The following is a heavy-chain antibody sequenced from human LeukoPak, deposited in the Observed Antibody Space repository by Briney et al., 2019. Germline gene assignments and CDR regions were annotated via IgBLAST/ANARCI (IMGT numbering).Heavy chain of an antibody. CDR1: GVSISSSSNY. Sequence: SETLSLTCTVSGVSISSSSNYWGWIRQPPGKGLEWIGHIYYSGSTYYNSSLKSRVTISVDTSKNQFSQELRSVTAADTAVYYCARLGVGYNFGYPYYYYIDVWGKGTTVTVSS. D-gene: IGHD5-18*01. CDR3: ARLGVGYNFGYPYYYYIDV. V-gene: IGHV4-39*01. J-gene: IGHJ6*03. CDR2: IYYSGST.